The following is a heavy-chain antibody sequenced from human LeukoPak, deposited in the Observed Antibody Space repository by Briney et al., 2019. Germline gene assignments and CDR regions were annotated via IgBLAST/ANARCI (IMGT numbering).Heavy chain of an antibody. CDR2: IYYSGST. CDR3: ARGWAKDSSSWYYVDYYYGMDV. D-gene: IGHD6-13*01. J-gene: IGHJ6*02. Sequence: PSETLSLTCTVSGGSISSYYWSWIRQPPGKGLEWIGYIYYSGSTNYNPSLKSRVTISVDTSKNQFSLKLSSVTAADTAVHYCARGWAKDSSSWYYVDYYYGMDVWGQGTTVTVSS. CDR1: GGSISSYY. V-gene: IGHV4-59*01.